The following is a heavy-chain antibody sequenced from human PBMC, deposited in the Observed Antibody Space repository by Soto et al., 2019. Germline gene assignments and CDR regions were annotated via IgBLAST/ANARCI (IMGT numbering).Heavy chain of an antibody. CDR2: IYYSGST. CDR1: DGSISSSSYY. D-gene: IGHD5-18*01. CDR3: ASRGYSYGYSAFDI. J-gene: IGHJ3*02. Sequence: LXLTCTVSDGSISSSSYYWGWILQPPGKGLEWIGSIYYSGSTYYNPSLKSRVTISVDTSKNQFSLELSSVTAADTAVYYCASRGYSYGYSAFDIWGQGTMVTVSS. V-gene: IGHV4-39*01.